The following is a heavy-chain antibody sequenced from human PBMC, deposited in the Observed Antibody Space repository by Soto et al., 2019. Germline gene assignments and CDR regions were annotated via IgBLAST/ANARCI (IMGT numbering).Heavy chain of an antibody. J-gene: IGHJ4*02. D-gene: IGHD4-17*01. Sequence: ASVKVSCKASGYTFTSYGISWVRQAPGQGLEWMGWISAYNGNTNYAQELQGRVTISVDTSKNQFSLKLSSVTAADTAVYYCASDRYGDYELGYFDYWGQGTLVTVSS. V-gene: IGHV1-18*01. CDR3: ASDRYGDYELGYFDY. CDR1: GYTFTSYG. CDR2: ISAYNGNT.